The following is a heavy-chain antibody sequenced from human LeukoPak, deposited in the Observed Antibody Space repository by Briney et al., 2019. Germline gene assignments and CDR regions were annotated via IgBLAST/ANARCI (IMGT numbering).Heavy chain of an antibody. CDR2: IYYSGST. CDR3: ARTYYDSSGYYKRLYYYGMDV. Sequence: SETLSLTCTVSGGSISSYYWSWIRQPPGKGLEWIGYIYYSGSTNYNPSLKSRVTISVDTSKNQFSLKLSSVTAADTAVYYCARTYYDSSGYYKRLYYYGMDVWGQGTTVTVSS. J-gene: IGHJ6*02. CDR1: GGSISSYY. D-gene: IGHD3-22*01. V-gene: IGHV4-59*08.